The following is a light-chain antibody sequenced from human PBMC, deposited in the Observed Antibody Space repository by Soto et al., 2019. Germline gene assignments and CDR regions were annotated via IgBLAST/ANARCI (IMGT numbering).Light chain of an antibody. CDR2: EGS. J-gene: IGLJ1*01. V-gene: IGLV2-23*01. CDR1: SSDVGSYNL. Sequence: QSVLTQPASVSGSPGQSITISCTGTSSDVGSYNLVSWYQQHPGKAPKLMIYEGSKRPSGVSNRFSGSNSGNTASLTISGLQAEDEADYYCCSYAGSSTYVFGTGTKVTVL. CDR3: CSYAGSSTYV.